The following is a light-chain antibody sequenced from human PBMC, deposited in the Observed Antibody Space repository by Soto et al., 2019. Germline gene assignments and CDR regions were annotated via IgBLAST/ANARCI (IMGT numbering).Light chain of an antibody. V-gene: IGKV1-39*01. CDR2: AAS. Sequence: DIQMTQSPSSLSASVGDKVTITCRASQSISNYLNWYQHKPGKAPKLLIFAASSLQSGVPSRFSGSGSGTDFTVTISSLQPEDFATYYCQQSYSIPITFGPGTKVDI. J-gene: IGKJ3*01. CDR1: QSISNY. CDR3: QQSYSIPIT.